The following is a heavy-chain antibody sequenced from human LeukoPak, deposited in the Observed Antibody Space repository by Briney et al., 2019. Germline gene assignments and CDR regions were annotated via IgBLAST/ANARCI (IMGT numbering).Heavy chain of an antibody. Sequence: SETLSLTCTVSGGSIRSRNYCWGWIRQPPGKGLEWIGNIYYSGGTYYNPSLKSRVTISVDTSKNQFSLKLSSVTAADTAVYYCARDGIMITFGGVIVRSYYFDYWGQGTLVTVSS. CDR3: ARDGIMITFGGVIVRSYYFDY. D-gene: IGHD3-16*02. V-gene: IGHV4-39*07. CDR2: IYYSGGT. CDR1: GGSIRSRNYC. J-gene: IGHJ4*02.